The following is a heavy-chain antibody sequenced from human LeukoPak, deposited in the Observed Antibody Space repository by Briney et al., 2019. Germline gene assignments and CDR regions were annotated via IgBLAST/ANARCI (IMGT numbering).Heavy chain of an antibody. V-gene: IGHV4-39*01. D-gene: IGHD1-26*01. CDR1: GGSISSYY. CDR2: IYYSGST. CDR3: ASYTRITVGATTDDY. J-gene: IGHJ4*02. Sequence: SETLSLTRTVSGGSISSYYWGWIRQPPGKGLEWIGSIYYSGSTYYNPSLKSRVTISVDTSKNQFSLKLSSVTAADTAVYYCASYTRITVGATTDDYWGQGTLVTVSS.